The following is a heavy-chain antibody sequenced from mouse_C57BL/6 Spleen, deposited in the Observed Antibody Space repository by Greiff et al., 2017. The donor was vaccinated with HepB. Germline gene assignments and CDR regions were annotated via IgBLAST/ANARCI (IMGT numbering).Heavy chain of an antibody. CDR1: GYTFTSYG. J-gene: IGHJ4*01. V-gene: IGHV1-81*01. D-gene: IGHD1-1*01. Sequence: VQLQQSGAELARPGASVKLSCKASGYTFTSYGISWVKQRTGQGLEWIGEIYPRSGNTYYNEKFKGKATLTADKSSSTAYMELRSLTSEDSAVYFCAREMTTVVATPYYYAMDYWGQGTSVTVSS. CDR2: IYPRSGNT. CDR3: AREMTTVVATPYYYAMDY.